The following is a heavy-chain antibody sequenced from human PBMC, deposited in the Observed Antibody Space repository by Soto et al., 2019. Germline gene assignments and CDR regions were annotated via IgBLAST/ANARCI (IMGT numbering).Heavy chain of an antibody. D-gene: IGHD5-12*01. CDR2: INHSGST. V-gene: IGHV4-34*01. CDR3: ARGEGRLVGTWFDP. J-gene: IGHJ5*02. CDR1: GGTFSRYY. Sequence: SETLSLTCDVYGGTFSRYYWNWIRQPPGKGLEWLGEINHSGSTNYNPSLESRVTISLDTSKTQFSLKLTSVTAADTAVYYCARGEGRLVGTWFDPWGQGTLGTVS.